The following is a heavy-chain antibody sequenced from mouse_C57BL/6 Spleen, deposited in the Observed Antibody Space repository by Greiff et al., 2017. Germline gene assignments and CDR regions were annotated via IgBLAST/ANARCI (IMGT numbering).Heavy chain of an antibody. CDR2: IYPGDGDT. D-gene: IGHD1-1*01. V-gene: IGHV1-82*01. J-gene: IGHJ1*03. Sequence: VQLQQSGPELVKPGASVKISCKASGYAFSSSWMNWVKQRPGKGLEWIGRIYPGDGDTNYTGKFKGKVTLTADKSSSTAYMQLSSLTSEDSAVYFCARGDYYGSSYRYFGVWGTGTTVTVSS. CDR1: GYAFSSSW. CDR3: ARGDYYGSSYRYFGV.